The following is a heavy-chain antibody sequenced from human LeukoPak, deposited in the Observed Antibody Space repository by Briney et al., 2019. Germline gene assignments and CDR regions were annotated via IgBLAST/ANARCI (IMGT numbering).Heavy chain of an antibody. J-gene: IGHJ4*02. CDR1: GYTLTELS. CDR3: ATDKETQLALDY. Sequence: ASVKVSCKVSGYTLTELSMHWVRQAPGKGLEWMGGFDPEDGETTYAQKFQGRVTMTEDTSTDIAYMELSSLRSEDTAVYYCATDKETQLALDYWGQGTLVTVSS. CDR2: FDPEDGET. V-gene: IGHV1-24*01. D-gene: IGHD3-3*02.